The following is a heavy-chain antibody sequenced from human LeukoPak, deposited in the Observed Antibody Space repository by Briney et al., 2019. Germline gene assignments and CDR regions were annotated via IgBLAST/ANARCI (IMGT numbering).Heavy chain of an antibody. Sequence: ASVKVSCKASGYTFTSYGTSWVRQAPGQGLEWMGWISGYKGNTNYAQKLQGRVTMTTDTSTSTAYMELRSLRSDDTAVYYCARDPLGYCSGGSCHPGGYWGQGTLVTVSS. CDR2: ISGYKGNT. CDR3: ARDPLGYCSGGSCHPGGY. CDR1: GYTFTSYG. J-gene: IGHJ4*02. V-gene: IGHV1-18*01. D-gene: IGHD2-15*01.